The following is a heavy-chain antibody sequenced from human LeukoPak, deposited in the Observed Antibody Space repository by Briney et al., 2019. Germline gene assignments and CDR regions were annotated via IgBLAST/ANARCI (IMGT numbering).Heavy chain of an antibody. CDR3: ARGTPSYGDILTGYYNPQYYFDY. J-gene: IGHJ4*02. D-gene: IGHD3-9*01. Sequence: SETLSLTCTVSGGSISSSSYYWGWIRQPPGKGLEWIGSIYYSGSTYYNPSLKSRVTISVDTSKNQFSLKLSPVTAADTAVYYCARGTPSYGDILTGYYNPQYYFDYWGQGTLVTVSS. V-gene: IGHV4-39*07. CDR2: IYYSGST. CDR1: GGSISSSSYY.